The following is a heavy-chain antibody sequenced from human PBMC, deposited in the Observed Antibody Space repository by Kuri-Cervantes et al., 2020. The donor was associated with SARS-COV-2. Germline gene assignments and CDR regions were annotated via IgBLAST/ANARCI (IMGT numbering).Heavy chain of an antibody. Sequence: SETLSLTCTVSGGSISSSSYYWGWIRQPPGKGLEWIGSIYYSGSTYYNPSLKSRVTISVDTSKNQFSLKLGSVTAADTAVYYCAREAGYFDWLLARAKGFYGMDVWGQGTTVTVSS. CDR1: GGSISSSSYY. J-gene: IGHJ6*02. V-gene: IGHV4-39*07. D-gene: IGHD3-9*01. CDR3: AREAGYFDWLLARAKGFYGMDV. CDR2: IYYSGST.